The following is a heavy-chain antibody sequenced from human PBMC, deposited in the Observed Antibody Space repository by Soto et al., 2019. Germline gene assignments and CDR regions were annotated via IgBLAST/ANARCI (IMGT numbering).Heavy chain of an antibody. J-gene: IGHJ4*02. CDR3: AKDAGNEESLFDY. V-gene: IGHV3-53*01. Sequence: GGSLRLSCAASGFTVSSNYMSWVRQAPGKGLEWVSVIYSGGSTYYADSVKGRFTISRDNSKNTLYLQMGSLRAEDTAIYYCAKDAGNEESLFDYWGQGTLVTVSS. CDR2: IYSGGST. CDR1: GFTVSSNY.